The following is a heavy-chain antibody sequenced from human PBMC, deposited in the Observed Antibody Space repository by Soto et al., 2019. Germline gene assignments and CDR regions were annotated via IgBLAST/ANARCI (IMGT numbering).Heavy chain of an antibody. CDR1: GYIFTSYG. V-gene: IGHV1-18*01. J-gene: IGHJ4*02. Sequence: QVQLVQSGAEVKKPGASVKVSCKASGYIFTSYGISWVRQAPGQGLEWLGRISTYNGHTKYAQKRQGRVIMTTDTPTNTAYMELGNLRSDDTAGYFCARDKGRWLVSNGGQGTRVTVSS. D-gene: IGHD6-19*01. CDR3: ARDKGRWLVSN. CDR2: ISTYNGHT.